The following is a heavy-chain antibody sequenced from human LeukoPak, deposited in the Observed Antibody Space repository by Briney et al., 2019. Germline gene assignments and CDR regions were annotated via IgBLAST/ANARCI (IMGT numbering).Heavy chain of an antibody. J-gene: IGHJ6*02. CDR3: GGVGCTGGNCKPYAYYATDV. Sequence: PGGSLRLSCAASGFTFRSYAMSWVRQAPGKGLEWVAIIWYNGGDKYYADSVRGRFAISRDNSKDTLYLQMNSLRVEDTAMYYCGGVGCTGGNCKPYAYYATDVWGQGTTVTVSS. CDR2: IWYNGGDK. D-gene: IGHD2-15*01. CDR1: GFTFRSYA. V-gene: IGHV3-33*08.